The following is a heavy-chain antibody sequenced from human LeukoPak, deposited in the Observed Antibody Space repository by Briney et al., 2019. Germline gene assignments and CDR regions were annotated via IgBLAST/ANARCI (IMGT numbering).Heavy chain of an antibody. Sequence: ASVKVSCKASGYTFTGYYMHWVRQAPGQGLEWMGRINPNSGGTNYAQKFQGRVTMTRDTSISTAFMELSSLRSDDTAVYYCARPRTYYDSWSGYPPFDYWGQGTLVTVSS. CDR2: INPNSGGT. D-gene: IGHD3-3*01. J-gene: IGHJ4*02. CDR3: ARPRTYYDSWSGYPPFDY. V-gene: IGHV1-2*06. CDR1: GYTFTGYY.